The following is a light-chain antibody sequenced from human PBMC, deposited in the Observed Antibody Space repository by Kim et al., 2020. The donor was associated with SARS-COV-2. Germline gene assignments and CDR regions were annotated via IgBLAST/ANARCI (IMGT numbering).Light chain of an antibody. CDR3: QVWDSSLGV. Sequence: SVALGQTARITCGGNNIGSKNVHWYQQKPGQAPVLVIYRDSNRPSGIPERFSGSNSGNTATLTISRAQAGDEADYYCQVWDSSLGVFGGGTQLTVL. CDR1: NIGSKN. CDR2: RDS. J-gene: IGLJ2*01. V-gene: IGLV3-9*01.